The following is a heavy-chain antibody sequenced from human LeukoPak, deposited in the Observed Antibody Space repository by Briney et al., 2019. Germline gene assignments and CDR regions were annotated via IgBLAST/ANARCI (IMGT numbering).Heavy chain of an antibody. CDR2: ISGSANST. J-gene: IGHJ4*02. Sequence: GGSLRLSCAASGFTFSSYGMNWVRQAPGKGLEWVSGISGSANSTDYADSVKGRFTISRDNSKNTVYLQMNSLRAEDTAVYYCAKELGAAGRGSDYWGQGTLVTVSS. CDR3: AKELGAAGRGSDY. D-gene: IGHD6-13*01. V-gene: IGHV3-23*01. CDR1: GFTFSSYG.